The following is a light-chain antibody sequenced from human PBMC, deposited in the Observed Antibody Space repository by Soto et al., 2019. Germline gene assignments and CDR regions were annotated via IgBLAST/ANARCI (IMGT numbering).Light chain of an antibody. CDR1: SSDVGGYNY. Sequence: QSVLTQPASVSGSPGQSITISCTGTSSDVGGYNYVSWYQQHPGKAPKLMIYDVSNRPSRVSNRFSGSKSGNTASLTISWLQAEDEADYYCSSYTSSSLYVFGTGTKLTVL. J-gene: IGLJ1*01. CDR3: SSYTSSSLYV. V-gene: IGLV2-14*01. CDR2: DVS.